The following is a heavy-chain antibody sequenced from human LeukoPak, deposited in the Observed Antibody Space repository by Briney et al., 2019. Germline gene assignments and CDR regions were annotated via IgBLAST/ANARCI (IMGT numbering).Heavy chain of an antibody. D-gene: IGHD6-19*01. J-gene: IGHJ3*02. CDR1: GLTFSSCG. CDR3: AKALTSGWYLDAFNI. Sequence: GGSLRLSCAASGLTFSSCGMHWVRQAPGKGLEWVAVISYDGSNKYYADSVKGRFTISRDNSKNTLFLEMNSLRAEDTAVYYCAKALTSGWYLDAFNIWGQGTMVTVSS. CDR2: ISYDGSNK. V-gene: IGHV3-30*18.